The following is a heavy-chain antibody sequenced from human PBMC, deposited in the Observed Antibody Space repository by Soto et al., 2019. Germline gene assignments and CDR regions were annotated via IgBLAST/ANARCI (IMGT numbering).Heavy chain of an antibody. CDR2: IKSKTDGGTT. J-gene: IGHJ5*02. Sequence: GGSLRLSCAASGFTFSNAWMSWVRQAPGKGLEWVGRIKSKTDGGTTDYAAPVKGRFTISRDDSKNTLYLQMNSLKTEDTAVYYCTTGLFGSWYAYNWFDPWGQGTLVTVSS. D-gene: IGHD6-13*01. CDR1: GFTFSNAW. V-gene: IGHV3-15*01. CDR3: TTGLFGSWYAYNWFDP.